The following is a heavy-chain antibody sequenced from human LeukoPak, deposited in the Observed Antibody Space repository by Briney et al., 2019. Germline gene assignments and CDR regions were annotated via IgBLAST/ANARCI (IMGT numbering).Heavy chain of an antibody. CDR1: GFTFTRYD. CDR3: VLGHYGGLFDN. J-gene: IGHJ4*02. D-gene: IGHD4-23*01. V-gene: IGHV3-30-3*01. CDR2: ISNDENNK. Sequence: GGSLRLSCAASGFTFTRYDMHSVRQAPGKGLEWVAVISNDENNKDYGNSVKGRFTIARDNSKNTLFLQMNSLRVEDTAVYYCVLGHYGGLFDNWGQGALVIVSS.